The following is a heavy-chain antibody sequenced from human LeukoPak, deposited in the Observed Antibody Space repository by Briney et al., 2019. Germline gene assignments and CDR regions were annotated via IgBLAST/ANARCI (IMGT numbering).Heavy chain of an antibody. Sequence: GGSLRLSCAASGFSFDDYSMHWVRQAPGKGLEWVSLTTWDGGSTYYADSVKGRFTISRDNSKNSLYLQMHSLRAEDSALYYCSKARGGGRDLFDYWGQGTLVTVSS. V-gene: IGHV3-43D*03. CDR2: TTWDGGST. D-gene: IGHD6-25*01. CDR3: SKARGGGRDLFDY. J-gene: IGHJ4*02. CDR1: GFSFDDYS.